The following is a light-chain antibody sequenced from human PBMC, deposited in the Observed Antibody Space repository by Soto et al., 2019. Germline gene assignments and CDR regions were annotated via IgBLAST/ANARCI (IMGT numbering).Light chain of an antibody. V-gene: IGKV3-20*01. CDR1: QSVSSNY. CDR3: QQYGSSSSWT. Sequence: EIVLTHSPATLSFSPWERSTSYSSSSQSVSSNYLAWYQQKPGQAPRLLIYGASSRATGIPDRFSGSGSGTDFTLTINRLEPEDFAVFYCQQYGSSSSWTFGQGTKV. CDR2: GAS. J-gene: IGKJ1*01.